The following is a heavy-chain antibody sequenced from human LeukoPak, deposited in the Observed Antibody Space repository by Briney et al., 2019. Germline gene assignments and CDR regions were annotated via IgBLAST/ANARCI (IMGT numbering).Heavy chain of an antibody. J-gene: IGHJ4*02. CDR3: ARDGGYMVRGVIVPFDY. V-gene: IGHV1-18*01. CDR2: ISAYNGNT. Sequence: ASVKVSCKASGYTFTSYGISWVRQAPGQGLEWMGWISAYNGNTNYAQKLQGRVTMTTDTSTSTAYMELRSLRSDDTAVYYCARDGGYMVRGVIVPFDYWGQGTLVTVSS. CDR1: GYTFTSYG. D-gene: IGHD3-10*01.